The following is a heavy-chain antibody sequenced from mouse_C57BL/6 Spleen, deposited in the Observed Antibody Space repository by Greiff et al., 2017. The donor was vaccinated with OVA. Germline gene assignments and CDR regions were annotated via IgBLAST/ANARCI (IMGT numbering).Heavy chain of an antibody. CDR2: IYPGSGST. D-gene: IGHD1-1*01. CDR3: AREGVTTVVGAMDY. Sequence: VKLQQPGAELVKPGASVKMSCKASGYTFTSYWITWVKQRPGQGLEWIGDIYPGSGSTNYNEKFKSKATLTVDTSSSTAYMQLSSLTSEDSAVYYCAREGVTTVVGAMDYWGQGTSVTVSS. J-gene: IGHJ4*01. V-gene: IGHV1-55*01. CDR1: GYTFTSYW.